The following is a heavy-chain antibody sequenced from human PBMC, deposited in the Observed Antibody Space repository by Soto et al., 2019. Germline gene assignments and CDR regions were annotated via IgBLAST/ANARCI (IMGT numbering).Heavy chain of an antibody. Sequence: QVPLVESGGGVVQPGRSLRLSCAASGFTFSNYAMHWVRQAPGKGLEWVAVISYDGSNKYYADSVRGRFTISRDNSKNTLYLQMNSLRLEDTAVYYCARDGANDYGDFRYWGQGTLVTVSS. V-gene: IGHV3-30-3*01. CDR3: ARDGANDYGDFRY. CDR2: ISYDGSNK. D-gene: IGHD4-17*01. J-gene: IGHJ4*02. CDR1: GFTFSNYA.